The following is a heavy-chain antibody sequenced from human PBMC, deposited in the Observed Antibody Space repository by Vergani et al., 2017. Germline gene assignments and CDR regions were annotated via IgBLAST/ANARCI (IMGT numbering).Heavy chain of an antibody. CDR1: GFTFSSYE. Sequence: EVQLVESGGGLVQPGGSLRLSCAASGFTFSSYEMTWVRQAPGKGLEWVSYISSSGSTIYYADSVKGRFTISRDNAKNSLYLQMNSLRAEDTAVYYCARVRGVSSGWYGGMDVWGQGTTVTVSS. V-gene: IGHV3-48*03. D-gene: IGHD6-13*01. CDR3: ARVRGVSSGWYGGMDV. CDR2: ISSSGSTI. J-gene: IGHJ6*02.